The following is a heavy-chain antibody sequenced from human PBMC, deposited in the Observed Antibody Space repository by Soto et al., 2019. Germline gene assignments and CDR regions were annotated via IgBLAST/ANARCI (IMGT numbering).Heavy chain of an antibody. V-gene: IGHV3-23*01. D-gene: IGHD3-10*01. CDR2: ITDSGGDT. Sequence: EVHLLESGGGLVQPGGSLRLSCAASGFTFSRYAMSWVRQAPGKGLEWISAITDSGGDTYHADSVKGRLSISRANSKDRLLLQMDSLRAEDTDFYYCAKGSSSSRPYYFDYWGQGTLVTVSS. J-gene: IGHJ4*02. CDR1: GFTFSRYA. CDR3: AKGSSSSRPYYFDY.